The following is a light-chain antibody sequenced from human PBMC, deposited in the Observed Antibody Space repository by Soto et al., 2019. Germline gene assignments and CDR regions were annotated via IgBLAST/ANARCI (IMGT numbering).Light chain of an antibody. Sequence: EIVLTQSPGTLSLSPGERATLSCRASQSVSSSYLAWYQQKPGQAPRLLIYGASSRATGIPGRFSGSGSGTDFTLTISRLEPEDFAVYYCQQRSNWPLTFGGGTKVDIK. J-gene: IGKJ4*01. CDR2: GAS. CDR1: QSVSSSY. CDR3: QQRSNWPLT. V-gene: IGKV3D-20*02.